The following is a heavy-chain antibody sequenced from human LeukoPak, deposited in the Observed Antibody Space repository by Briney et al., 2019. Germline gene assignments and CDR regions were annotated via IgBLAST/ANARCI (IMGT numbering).Heavy chain of an antibody. CDR1: GFTFSSYG. J-gene: IGHJ6*02. CDR3: ARGPDIVVVVAADEPDYYYGMDV. Sequence: PGRSLRLSCAASGFTFSSYGMHWVRQAPGKGLEWVAVIWYDGSNKYYADSVKGRFTISRDNSKNTLYLQMNSLRAEDTAVYDCARGPDIVVVVAADEPDYYYGMDVWGQGTTVTVSS. D-gene: IGHD2-15*01. CDR2: IWYDGSNK. V-gene: IGHV3-33*01.